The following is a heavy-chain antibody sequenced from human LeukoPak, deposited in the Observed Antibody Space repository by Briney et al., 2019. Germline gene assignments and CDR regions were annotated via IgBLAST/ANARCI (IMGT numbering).Heavy chain of an antibody. V-gene: IGHV3-21*01. Sequence: PGGSLRLSCAASGFTFSSYSMNWVRQAPGKGLECVSSISSSSSYIYYADSVKCRFTISRDNAKNSLYLQMTSLRAEDTAVYFCVRKGDPYYFDYWGQGTLVTVSS. CDR3: VRKGDPYYFDY. CDR1: GFTFSSYS. CDR2: ISSSSSYI. J-gene: IGHJ4*02.